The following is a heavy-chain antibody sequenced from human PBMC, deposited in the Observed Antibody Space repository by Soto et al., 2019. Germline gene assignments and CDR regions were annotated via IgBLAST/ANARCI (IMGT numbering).Heavy chain of an antibody. J-gene: IGHJ6*03. CDR2: IYYSGST. CDR1: GGSISSYY. Sequence: SETLSLTCTVPGGSISSYYWSWIRQPPGKGLEWIGYIYYSGSTNYNPSLKSRVTISVDTSKNQFSLKLSSVTAADTAVYYCARHNYDFWSGYYTYYYYYMDVWGKGTTVTVSS. V-gene: IGHV4-59*08. D-gene: IGHD3-3*01. CDR3: ARHNYDFWSGYYTYYYYYMDV.